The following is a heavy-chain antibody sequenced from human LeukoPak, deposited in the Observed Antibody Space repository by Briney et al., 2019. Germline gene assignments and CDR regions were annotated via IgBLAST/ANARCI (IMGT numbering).Heavy chain of an antibody. V-gene: IGHV3-33*06. CDR1: GFTFSNYG. J-gene: IGHJ4*02. D-gene: IGHD3-16*01. Sequence: PGTSLRLSCAASGFTFSNYGMHWVRQAPGKGLEWVALIWFDGSNQYYANSVKGRFTVSRDNSKNTLYLLMNSLRADDTAVYYCAKDFARAGGDYFHYWGQGTLVTVSS. CDR2: IWFDGSNQ. CDR3: AKDFARAGGDYFHY.